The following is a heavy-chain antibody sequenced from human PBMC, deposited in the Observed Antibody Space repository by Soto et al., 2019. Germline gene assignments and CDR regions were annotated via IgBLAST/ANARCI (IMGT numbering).Heavy chain of an antibody. V-gene: IGHV3-30-3*01. Sequence: QVQLVESGGGVVQPGRSLRLSCAASGFTFSSYAMHWVRQAPGKGLEWVAVISYDGSNKYYADSVKGRFTISRDNSKNTLYLQMNSLRAEDTAVYYCARDIGNYFDYWGQGNLVTVSS. CDR2: ISYDGSNK. J-gene: IGHJ4*02. CDR1: GFTFSSYA. D-gene: IGHD3-16*02. CDR3: ARDIGNYFDY.